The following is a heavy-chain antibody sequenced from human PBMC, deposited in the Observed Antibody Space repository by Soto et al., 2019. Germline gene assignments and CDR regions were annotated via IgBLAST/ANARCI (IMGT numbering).Heavy chain of an antibody. J-gene: IGHJ5*02. D-gene: IGHD2-2*01. CDR2: IYSGGST. Sequence: GGSLRLSCAASGFTVSTNYMTWVRQAPGKGLEWVSLIYSGGSTYYADSVKGRFTISRDNAKNTLYLQMNSLRAEDTALYYCARWPSAYLTWCQGILVTVSS. CDR3: ARWPSAYLT. V-gene: IGHV3-53*01. CDR1: GFTVSTNY.